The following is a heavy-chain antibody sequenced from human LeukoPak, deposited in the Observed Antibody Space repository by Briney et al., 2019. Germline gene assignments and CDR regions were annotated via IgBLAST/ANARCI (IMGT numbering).Heavy chain of an antibody. CDR1: GFTFSSYA. CDR2: ISGSGGST. D-gene: IGHD1-26*01. Sequence: PGGSLRLSCAASGFTFSSYAMSWVRQAPGKGLEWVSAISGSGGSTYYADSVKGRFTISRDNSKNTLYLQMNSLRAEDTAVYYCASARWELGAFDIWGQGTMVTVSS. V-gene: IGHV3-23*01. CDR3: ASARWELGAFDI. J-gene: IGHJ3*02.